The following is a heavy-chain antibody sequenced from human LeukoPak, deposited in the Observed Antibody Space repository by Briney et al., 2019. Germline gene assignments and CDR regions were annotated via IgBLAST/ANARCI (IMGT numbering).Heavy chain of an antibody. V-gene: IGHV4-39*01. D-gene: IGHD1-26*01. CDR2: IYYTGST. Sequence: PSETLSLTCTVSGASINTTIYYWGWIRQPPGKGLEWIGSIYYTGSTYYNPPLKSRVTMSVDTSKNQFSVRLSSVTAADAAVYFCARHTAPNSAYFYYYYGMDVWGQGTTVTVSS. CDR1: GASINTTIYY. J-gene: IGHJ6*02. CDR3: ARHTAPNSAYFYYYYGMDV.